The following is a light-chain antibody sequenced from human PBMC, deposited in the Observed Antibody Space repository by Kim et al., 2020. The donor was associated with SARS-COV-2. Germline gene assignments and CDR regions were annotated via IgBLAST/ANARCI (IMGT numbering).Light chain of an antibody. J-gene: IGLJ2*01. Sequence: GQVTTFSSTGTSSNVGGYNYVCWYQHHPGNPPNRMIYDVSSRPAGVSNRFAGSKSGNTASLTISGLQAEDEADYYCSSYTSSSSVVFGGGTQLTVL. V-gene: IGLV2-14*03. CDR2: DVS. CDR1: SSNVGGYNY. CDR3: SSYTSSSSVV.